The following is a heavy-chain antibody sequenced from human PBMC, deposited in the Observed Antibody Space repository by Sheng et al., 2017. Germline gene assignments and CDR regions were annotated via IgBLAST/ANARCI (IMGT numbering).Heavy chain of an antibody. J-gene: IGHJ6*02. V-gene: IGHV4-34*01. CDR1: GGSFSGYY. CDR3: ARTYYYDSSGYYLYYYYGMDV. CDR2: INHSGST. Sequence: QVQLQQWGAGLLKPSETLSLTCAVYGGSFSGYYWSWIRQPPGKGLEWIGEINHSGSTNYNPSLKSRVTISVDTSKNQFSLKLSSVTAADTAVYYCARTYYYDSSGYYLYYYYGMDVWGQGTTVTVSS. D-gene: IGHD3-22*01.